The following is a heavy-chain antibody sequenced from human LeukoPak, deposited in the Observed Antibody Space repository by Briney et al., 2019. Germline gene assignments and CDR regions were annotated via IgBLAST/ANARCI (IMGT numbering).Heavy chain of an antibody. J-gene: IGHJ4*02. D-gene: IGHD1-1*01. CDR3: ARDFGAGNADY. CDR1: GGSISSGSYY. CDR2: IYTSGST. V-gene: IGHV4-61*02. Sequence: SQTLSLTCTVSGGSISSGSYYWSWIRQPAGQGLEWIGRIYTSGSTNYNPSLKSRVTISVDTSKNQFSLKLSSVTAADTAVYYCARDFGAGNADYWGQGTLVTVSS.